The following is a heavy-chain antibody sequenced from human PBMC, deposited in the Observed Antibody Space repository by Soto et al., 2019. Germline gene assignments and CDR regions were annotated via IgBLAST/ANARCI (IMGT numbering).Heavy chain of an antibody. Sequence: QVQLVESGGAVVQPGTSLRLSCAASGVAFSTYGVHWVRQAPGKGLEWVAILSYDGHNEYYTECVKGRFTISRDTSRNTLYLQMDRLRADDTAMYYCAKDRGFGEYLFDSWGEGTLVTVSS. CDR3: AKDRGFGEYLFDS. D-gene: IGHD3-10*01. CDR2: LSYDGHNE. CDR1: GVAFSTYG. V-gene: IGHV3-30*18. J-gene: IGHJ4*02.